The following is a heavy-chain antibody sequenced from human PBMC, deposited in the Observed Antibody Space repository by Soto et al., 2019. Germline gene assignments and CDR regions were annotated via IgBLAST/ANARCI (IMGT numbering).Heavy chain of an antibody. J-gene: IGHJ6*02. V-gene: IGHV4-61*08. Sequence: QVQLQESGPGLVKPSETLSLTCTVSGGSVSRAGFYWGWIRQSPGKGLEWIGYIYDSGSRNYNPSRKSRVTIFVDTSKNQFSLKLSSVTAADTAMYYCARTYSYGSGRWRSMDVWGQGTTVVVSS. D-gene: IGHD3-10*01. CDR2: IYDSGSR. CDR1: GGSVSRAGFY. CDR3: ARTYSYGSGRWRSMDV.